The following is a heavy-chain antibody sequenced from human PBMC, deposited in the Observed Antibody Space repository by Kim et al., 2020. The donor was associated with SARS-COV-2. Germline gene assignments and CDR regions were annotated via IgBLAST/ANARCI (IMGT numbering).Heavy chain of an antibody. CDR2: IYPGDSDT. CDR1: GYSFTSYW. D-gene: IGHD3-10*01. Sequence: GESLKISCKGSGYSFTSYWIGWVRQMPGKGLEWMGIIYPGDSDTRYSPSFQGQVTISADKSISTAYLQWSSLKASDTAMYYCARHLRANYYGSGSYYRGAPWYFDLWGRGTLVTVSS. V-gene: IGHV5-51*01. CDR3: ARHLRANYYGSGSYYRGAPWYFDL. J-gene: IGHJ2*01.